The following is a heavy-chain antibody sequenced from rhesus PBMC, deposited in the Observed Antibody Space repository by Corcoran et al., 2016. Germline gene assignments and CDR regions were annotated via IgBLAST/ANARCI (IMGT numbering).Heavy chain of an antibody. CDR1: GFTFTDYY. CDR2: VSDGGSNT. D-gene: IGHD3-28*01. V-gene: IGHV3-178*01. CDR3: ARSRDIGCYNV. Sequence: EVQLVESGGGLATPGGSLRLSCAASGFTFTDYYMDWVRQAPERGRDWAERVSDGGSNTWYADTVKGRFIISRENAKNTLYLQMNSLRVEDTAVYYCARSRDIGCYNVWGRGVLVTVSS. J-gene: IGHJ5-2*02.